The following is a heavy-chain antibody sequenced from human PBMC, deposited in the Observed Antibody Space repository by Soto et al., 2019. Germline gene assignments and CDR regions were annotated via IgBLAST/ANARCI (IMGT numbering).Heavy chain of an antibody. CDR2: ITYNGDNT. CDR3: ARYIRGPTVFYFDF. J-gene: IGHJ4*02. V-gene: IGHV3-23*01. D-gene: IGHD5-18*01. Sequence: GGSLRLSCAASGFTFSSYAXTWVRQAPGRGLDWVSVITYNGDNTFYADSVKGRFTISRDNSKDTVDLQMNSLRAEDSAIYYCARYIRGPTVFYFDFWGPGVLVTVSS. CDR1: GFTFSSYA.